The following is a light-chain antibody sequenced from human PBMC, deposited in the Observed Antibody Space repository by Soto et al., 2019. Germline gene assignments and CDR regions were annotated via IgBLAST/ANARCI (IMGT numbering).Light chain of an antibody. CDR2: DAS. J-gene: IGKJ4*01. CDR1: QDIRNY. V-gene: IGKV1-33*01. Sequence: DIQMTQSPSSLSASVGDRVTITCQASQDIRNYLNWYQQKPGKAPKLLIYDASNLETGVPSRFSGSGSGTDFTFTISSLLPEDIATYYCQKYDKLPLTFGGGTKVDIK. CDR3: QKYDKLPLT.